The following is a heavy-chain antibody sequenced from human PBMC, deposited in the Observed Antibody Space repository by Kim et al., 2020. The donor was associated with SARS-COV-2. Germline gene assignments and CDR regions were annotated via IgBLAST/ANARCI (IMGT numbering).Heavy chain of an antibody. J-gene: IGHJ4*02. D-gene: IGHD3-3*01. CDR3: ARSRVFAEWLSKMGIDY. CDR2: ISSSGSTI. CDR1: GFTFSSYE. Sequence: GGSLRLSCAASGFTFSSYEMNWVRQAPGKGLEWVSYISSSGSTIYYADSVKGRFTISRDNAKNSLYLQMNSLRAEDTAVYYCARSRVFAEWLSKMGIDYWGQGTLVTVSS. V-gene: IGHV3-48*03.